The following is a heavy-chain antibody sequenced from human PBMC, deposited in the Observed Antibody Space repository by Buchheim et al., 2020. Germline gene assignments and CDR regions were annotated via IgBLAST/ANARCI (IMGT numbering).Heavy chain of an antibody. Sequence: EVQLLESGGGLVQPGGSLRLSCAASGFTFSSYAMSWVRQAPGKGLEWVSGISGSGGSTYYADSVKGRFSISRDNSKNTLYLQMNSLRAEDTAVYYCAKEGYYDSSGYEKHFDYWGQGTL. D-gene: IGHD3-22*01. CDR3: AKEGYYDSSGYEKHFDY. V-gene: IGHV3-23*01. CDR2: ISGSGGST. J-gene: IGHJ4*02. CDR1: GFTFSSYA.